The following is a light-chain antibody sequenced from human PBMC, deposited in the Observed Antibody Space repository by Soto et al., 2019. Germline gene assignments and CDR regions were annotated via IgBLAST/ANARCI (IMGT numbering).Light chain of an antibody. CDR1: QSVSTY. CDR3: QQRSDWPLT. V-gene: IGKV3-11*01. Sequence: IVLTQSPATLSLSPGERASLSCRASQSVSTYLAWYQHKPGQAPRLLIYDASNRATGVPVRFSGSGSGTDFTLTISRIETEDFAVYYCQQRSDWPLTLGGGTKGDIK. CDR2: DAS. J-gene: IGKJ4*01.